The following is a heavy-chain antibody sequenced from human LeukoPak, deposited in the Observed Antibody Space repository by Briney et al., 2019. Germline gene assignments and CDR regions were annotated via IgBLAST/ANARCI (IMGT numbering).Heavy chain of an antibody. CDR2: IKQDGSEK. Sequence: AGGSLRLSCAASGFTFSSYWMSWVRQAPGKGLEWVANIKQDGSEKYYVDSVKGRFTISRDNAKNSLYLQMNSLRAEDTAVYYCARDTGYYDSSGYYGTDLDYWGQGTLVIVSS. CDR3: ARDTGYYDSSGYYGTDLDY. J-gene: IGHJ4*02. CDR1: GFTFSSYW. D-gene: IGHD3-22*01. V-gene: IGHV3-7*01.